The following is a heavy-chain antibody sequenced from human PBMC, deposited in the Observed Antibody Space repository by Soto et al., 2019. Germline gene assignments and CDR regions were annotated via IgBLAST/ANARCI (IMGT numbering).Heavy chain of an antibody. V-gene: IGHV1-69*01. D-gene: IGHD3-16*01. CDR2: IIPIFGTA. CDR3: ARSLRLGESPAYGMDV. CDR1: GGTFSSYA. J-gene: IGHJ6*02. Sequence: QVQLVQSGAEVKKPGSSVKVSCKASGGTFSSYAISWVRQAPGQGLEWMGGIIPIFGTANYAQKFQGRVTITADESTSTAYMELSSLRSEATAVYYCARSLRLGESPAYGMDVWGQGTTVTVSS.